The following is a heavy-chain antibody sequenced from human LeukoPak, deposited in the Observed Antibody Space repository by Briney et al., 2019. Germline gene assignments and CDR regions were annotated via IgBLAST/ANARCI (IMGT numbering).Heavy chain of an antibody. Sequence: GRSLRLSCAASGFSFSDYGMHWVRQAPGEGLEWVAVIWYDGSLEYYLDAVKGRFIISRDNSKNTLSLQMNNLRADDTAVYYCARKQACLHDVLDVWGQGTMVTVS. V-gene: IGHV3-33*01. CDR3: ARKQACLHDVLDV. CDR1: GFSFSDYG. J-gene: IGHJ3*01. CDR2: IWYDGSLE.